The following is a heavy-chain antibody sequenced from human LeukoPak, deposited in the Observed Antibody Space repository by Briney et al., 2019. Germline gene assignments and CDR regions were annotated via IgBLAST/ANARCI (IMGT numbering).Heavy chain of an antibody. CDR3: ARASLLWFDLTDY. V-gene: IGHV3-30*03. J-gene: IGHJ4*02. Sequence: GGTLRLSCAASGFTFSSYGMSWVRQAPGKGLEWVAVISYDGSNKYYADSVKGRFTISRDNSKNTLYLQMNSLRAEDTAVYYCARASLLWFDLTDYWGQGTLVTVSS. CDR1: GFTFSSYG. D-gene: IGHD3-10*01. CDR2: ISYDGSNK.